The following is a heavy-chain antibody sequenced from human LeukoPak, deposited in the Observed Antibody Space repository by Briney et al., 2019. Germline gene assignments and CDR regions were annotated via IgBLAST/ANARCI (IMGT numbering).Heavy chain of an antibody. CDR1: GYSFTSYW. D-gene: IGHD1-20*01. V-gene: IGHV5-51*01. Sequence: GESLKISCKGSGYSFTSYWIGWVRQMPGKGLEWMGIIYPGDSDTRYSPSFQGQVTISADKSISTAYLQWSSLKASDTAMYYCARSIRYNWNDVMAFDIWGQGTMVTVSS. J-gene: IGHJ3*02. CDR2: IYPGDSDT. CDR3: ARSIRYNWNDVMAFDI.